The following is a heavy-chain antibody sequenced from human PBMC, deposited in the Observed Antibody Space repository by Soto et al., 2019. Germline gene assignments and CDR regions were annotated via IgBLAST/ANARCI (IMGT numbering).Heavy chain of an antibody. J-gene: IGHJ4*02. V-gene: IGHV2-5*02. D-gene: IGHD3-9*01. CDR3: AHLPPGDYDLLSVYYSAPQYFAY. CDR2: IYWDDDK. CDR1: GFSLSTIGVG. Sequence: QITLKESGPTLVKPTQTLTLTCTFSGFSLSTIGVGVGWIRQPPGKGLEWLALIYWDDDKRYSPSLKTRLTITKDTSKNQVVLTMTNMDPVDTATYYCAHLPPGDYDLLSVYYSAPQYFAYWGQGTLVTVSS.